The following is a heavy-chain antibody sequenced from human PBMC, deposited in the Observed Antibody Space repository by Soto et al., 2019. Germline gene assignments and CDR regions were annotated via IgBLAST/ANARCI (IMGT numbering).Heavy chain of an antibody. CDR1: GFTFAGYG. CDR2: IWNDGNKK. J-gene: IGHJ4*02. Sequence: QVHLVESGGGVVRPGKSLRLSCAASGFTFAGYGMHWVRQAPGKGLEWVAVIWNDGNKKYYADSVKGRFTISRDNSQNTLYLQMDSLRVEDTAVYSCARVNGDGWGIFDSWGPGTLVTVSS. D-gene: IGHD6-19*01. V-gene: IGHV3-33*01. CDR3: ARVNGDGWGIFDS.